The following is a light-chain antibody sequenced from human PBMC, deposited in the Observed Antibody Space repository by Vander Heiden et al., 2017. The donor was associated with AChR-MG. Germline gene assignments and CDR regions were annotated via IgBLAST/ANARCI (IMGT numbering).Light chain of an antibody. Sequence: QSALTQPAPVSGSPGQSITIPCTRTSSDVGGYNYVSWYQQHPGKAPKLMIYDVSNRPSGVSNRFSGSKSGNTASLTISGLQAEDEADYYCSSYTSSSTYVFGTGTKVTVL. V-gene: IGLV2-14*03. CDR1: SSDVGGYNY. CDR3: SSYTSSSTYV. CDR2: DVS. J-gene: IGLJ1*01.